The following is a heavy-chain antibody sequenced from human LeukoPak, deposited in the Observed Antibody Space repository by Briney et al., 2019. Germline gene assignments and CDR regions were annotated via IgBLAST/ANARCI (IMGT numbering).Heavy chain of an antibody. V-gene: IGHV1-69*01. Sequence: ASVKVSCKASGGSFSSYAISWVRQAPGQGLEWMGGIIPIFGTANYAQKFQGRVTITADESTSTAYMELSSLRSEDTAVYYCARAYGYCSSTSCQYAYYYYGMDVWGKGTTVTVSS. CDR2: IIPIFGTA. CDR3: ARAYGYCSSTSCQYAYYYYGMDV. D-gene: IGHD2-2*03. CDR1: GGSFSSYA. J-gene: IGHJ6*04.